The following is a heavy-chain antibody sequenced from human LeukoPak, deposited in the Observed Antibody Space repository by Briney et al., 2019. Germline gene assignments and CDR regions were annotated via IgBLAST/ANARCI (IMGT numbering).Heavy chain of an antibody. V-gene: IGHV5-51*03. Sequence: KPGESLKISCKGSGYRFTSYWIGWVRQMPGIGLEWMGIIYPGDSDTRYSPSFQGQVTISADESISTAYLQWSSLKASDTAMYYCARLGVYYYDSSGYLYFDYWGQGTLVTVSS. CDR1: GYRFTSYW. CDR3: ARLGVYYYDSSGYLYFDY. D-gene: IGHD3-22*01. CDR2: IYPGDSDT. J-gene: IGHJ4*02.